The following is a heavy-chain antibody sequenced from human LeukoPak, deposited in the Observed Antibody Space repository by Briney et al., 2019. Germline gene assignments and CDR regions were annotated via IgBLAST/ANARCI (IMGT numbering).Heavy chain of an antibody. CDR3: ARDIREYQLLFGESYYYYYMDV. CDR2: IYTSGST. CDR1: GGSISSYY. J-gene: IGHJ6*03. D-gene: IGHD2-2*01. V-gene: IGHV4-4*07. Sequence: SETLSLTCTVSGGSISSYYWSWIRQPARKGLEWIGRIYTSGSTNYNPSLKSRVTMSVDTSKNQFSLKLSSVTAADTAVYYCARDIREYQLLFGESYYYYYMDVWGKGTTVTVSS.